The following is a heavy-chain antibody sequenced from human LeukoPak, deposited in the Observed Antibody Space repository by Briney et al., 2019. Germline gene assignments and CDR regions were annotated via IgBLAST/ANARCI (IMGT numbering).Heavy chain of an antibody. V-gene: IGHV4-4*07. J-gene: IGHJ4*02. CDR2: IVTSGST. CDR3: ARGKGYSSGWYFDY. CDR1: GGSISGYY. D-gene: IGHD6-19*01. Sequence: SETLSLTCTASGGSISGYYWSWIRQPAGKGLEWIGRIVTSGSTNYNPSLKSRVTMSVDTSKSQFSLKLSSVIAADTAVYYCARGKGYSSGWYFDYWGQGTLVTVSS.